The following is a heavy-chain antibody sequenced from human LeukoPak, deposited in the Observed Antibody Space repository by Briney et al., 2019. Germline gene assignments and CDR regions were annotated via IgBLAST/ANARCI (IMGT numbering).Heavy chain of an antibody. J-gene: IGHJ4*02. CDR3: ARVWRCADGVCPDVFES. Sequence: ASVKVSCKASGYTFTYYYIHWVRQAPGQGLEWMGWIVPKSGGTHYAQNFQGRVTMTRDTSINTAYLDLRSLRSDDTAVYYCARVWRCADGVCPDVFESWGQGTLVIVSS. V-gene: IGHV1-2*02. CDR1: GYTFTYYY. D-gene: IGHD2-8*01. CDR2: IVPKSGGT.